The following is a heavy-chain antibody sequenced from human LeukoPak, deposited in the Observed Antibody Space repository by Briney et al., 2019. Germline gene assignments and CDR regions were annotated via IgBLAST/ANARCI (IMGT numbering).Heavy chain of an antibody. CDR2: IYQSGTT. CDR3: ARREQLAGLFDY. CDR1: GGSISSGGYY. V-gene: IGHV4-30-2*01. D-gene: IGHD1-26*01. Sequence: SETLSLTCTVSGGSISSGGYYWSWIRQPPGKGLEWIGYIYQSGTTYYNPSLKSRVTISVDRSKNQFSLKLSSVTAADTAVYYCARREQLAGLFDYWGQGTLVTVSS. J-gene: IGHJ4*02.